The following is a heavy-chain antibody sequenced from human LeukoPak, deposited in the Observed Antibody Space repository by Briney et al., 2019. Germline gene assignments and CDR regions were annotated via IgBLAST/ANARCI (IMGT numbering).Heavy chain of an antibody. V-gene: IGHV3-15*01. D-gene: IGHD6-25*01. CDR2: IKSKSDGETT. J-gene: IGHJ4*02. CDR1: GFIFTNAW. CDR3: TTLTAAGTGPPDY. Sequence: PGGSLRLSCAASGFIFTNAWMHWVRQAPGKGLEWVGRIKSKSDGETTDLAGSVQGRFTISRDDSKNSLYLQMDNLKTDDTAVYYCTTLTAAGTGPPDYWGQGTLVTVSP.